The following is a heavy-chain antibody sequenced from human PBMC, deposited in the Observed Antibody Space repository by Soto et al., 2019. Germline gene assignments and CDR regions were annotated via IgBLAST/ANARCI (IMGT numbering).Heavy chain of an antibody. Sequence: GGSLRLSCAASGFTFSSYAMHWVRQAPGKGLEYVSAISSNGGSTYYANSVKGRFTISRDNSKNTLYLQMGSLRAEDMAVYYCARAGTPYYDFWSGYPRPDAFDIWGQGTMVTVSS. CDR3: ARAGTPYYDFWSGYPRPDAFDI. J-gene: IGHJ3*02. CDR2: ISSNGGST. D-gene: IGHD3-3*01. CDR1: GFTFSSYA. V-gene: IGHV3-64*01.